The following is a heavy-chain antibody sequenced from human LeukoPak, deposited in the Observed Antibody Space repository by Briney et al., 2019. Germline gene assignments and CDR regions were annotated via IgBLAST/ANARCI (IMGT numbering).Heavy chain of an antibody. D-gene: IGHD1-26*01. CDR3: ARTGPDIVGAYSSLGLWYFDL. CDR1: GFTLSSYS. V-gene: IGHV3-21*01. J-gene: IGHJ2*01. CDR2: ISSSSSYI. Sequence: GGSLRLSCAASGFTLSSYSMNWVRQAPGKGLEWVSSISSSSSYIYYADSVKGRFTISRDNAKNSLYLQMNSLRAEDTAVYYCARTGPDIVGAYSSLGLWYFDLWGRGTLVTVSS.